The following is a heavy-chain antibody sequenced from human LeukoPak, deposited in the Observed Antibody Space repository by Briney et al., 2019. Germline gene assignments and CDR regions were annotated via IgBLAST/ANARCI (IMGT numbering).Heavy chain of an antibody. Sequence: KPSQTLSLTCTVSGGSISNGGYYWSWIRQPPGKGLEWIAYIYYTGTTYYNPSLKSRVTISLDTSKNQFPLKLSSVTAADTAIYYCARGRGRNYYDSSPAWFDPWGQGTLVTVSS. J-gene: IGHJ5*02. CDR3: ARGRGRNYYDSSPAWFDP. V-gene: IGHV4-31*03. D-gene: IGHD3-22*01. CDR1: GGSISNGGYY. CDR2: IYYTGTT.